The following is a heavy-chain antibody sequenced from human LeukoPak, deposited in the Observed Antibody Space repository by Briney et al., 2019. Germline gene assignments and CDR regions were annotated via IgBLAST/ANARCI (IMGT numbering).Heavy chain of an antibody. CDR2: IYYSGST. J-gene: IGHJ3*02. CDR3: ARVYCSGGSCYDFDI. D-gene: IGHD2-15*01. V-gene: IGHV4-59*08. CDR1: GGSISSYY. Sequence: SETLSLTCTVSGGSISSYYWSWIRQPPGKGLEWIGYIYYSGSTYYNPSLKSRVTISVDTSKNQFSLKLSSVTAADTAVYYCARVYCSGGSCYDFDIWGQGTMVTVSS.